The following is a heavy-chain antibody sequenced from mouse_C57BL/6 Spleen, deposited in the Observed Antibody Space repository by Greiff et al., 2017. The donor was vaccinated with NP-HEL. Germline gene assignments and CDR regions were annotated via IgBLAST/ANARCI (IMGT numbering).Heavy chain of an antibody. CDR2: IHPNIGST. D-gene: IGHD1-1*01. Sequence: QVQLQQPGAELVKPGASVKLSCKASGYTFTSYWMHWVKQRPGQGLEWIGMIHPNIGSTNYNEKFKSKATLTVDKSSSTSYMQLSSLTSEDSAVYYCAREDYYGSSFWGTGTTVTVSS. J-gene: IGHJ1*03. V-gene: IGHV1-64*01. CDR1: GYTFTSYW. CDR3: AREDYYGSSF.